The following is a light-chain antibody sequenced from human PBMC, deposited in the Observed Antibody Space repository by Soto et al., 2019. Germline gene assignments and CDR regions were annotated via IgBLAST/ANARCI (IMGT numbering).Light chain of an antibody. CDR3: QQLNSYPLT. Sequence: DIQLTQSPSFLSASVGDRVTITCRANQGISNYLAWYQQKPGKAPKLLIYAASTLQRGVSSRFSGSGSGTEFTLTISSLQPEDFATYYCQQLNSYPLTFGGGTKVDIK. CDR2: AAS. V-gene: IGKV1-9*01. J-gene: IGKJ4*01. CDR1: QGISNY.